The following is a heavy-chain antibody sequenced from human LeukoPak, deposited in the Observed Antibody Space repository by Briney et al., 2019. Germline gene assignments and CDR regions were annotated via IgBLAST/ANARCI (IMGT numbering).Heavy chain of an antibody. CDR1: GYSFTNYW. CDR2: IDPRDSYS. J-gene: IGHJ5*02. Sequence: RGESLRISCKGFGYSFTNYWITWVRQMPGKGLEGMGRIDPRDSYSNYSPSFQGHVTISVDKSINTVYLHWNSLKASDTAMYYCARLGEEWLVHNWFDPWGQGTLVTVSS. V-gene: IGHV5-10-1*01. D-gene: IGHD6-19*01. CDR3: ARLGEEWLVHNWFDP.